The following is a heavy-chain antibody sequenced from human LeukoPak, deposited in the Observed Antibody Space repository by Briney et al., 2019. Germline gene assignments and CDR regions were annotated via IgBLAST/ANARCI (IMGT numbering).Heavy chain of an antibody. CDR1: GFPFSIYW. D-gene: IGHD3-10*02. CDR3: AELGITMIGGV. V-gene: IGHV3-7*01. J-gene: IGHJ6*04. Sequence: PGGSLRLSCAASGFPFSIYWMSWVRQAPGKGLEWVANIKQDGSEKYYVDSVKGRFTISRDNAKNSLYLQMNSLRAEDTAVYYCAELGITMIGGVWGKGTTVTISS. CDR2: IKQDGSEK.